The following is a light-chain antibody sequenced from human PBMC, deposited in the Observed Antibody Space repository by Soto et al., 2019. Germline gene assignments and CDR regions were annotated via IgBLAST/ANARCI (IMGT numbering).Light chain of an antibody. V-gene: IGLV2-23*01. CDR2: KGT. CDR3: CSYAGTNTYV. J-gene: IGLJ1*01. Sequence: QSALTQPPSVSGSPGQSITISCTGTSSDVGHYDLVSWYKKHPDKAPQLMIYKGTKRPSGVSDCFSGSTSGNTASLAISVLQDEDEDDYYCCSYAGTNTYVFGLGTKLTVL. CDR1: SSDVGHYDL.